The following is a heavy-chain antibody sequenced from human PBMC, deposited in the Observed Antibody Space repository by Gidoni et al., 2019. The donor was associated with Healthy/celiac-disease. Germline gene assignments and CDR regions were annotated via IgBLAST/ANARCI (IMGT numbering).Heavy chain of an antibody. J-gene: IGHJ5*02. CDR1: GYTSTSDG. CDR3: ARDPTLGYCSSTSCPNWFDP. D-gene: IGHD2-2*01. Sequence: QVQLVQSGAEVKKPAASVKISSKASGYTSTSDGTTRVRQAPGQGLEWMGWISAYNGNTNYAQKLQGRVTMTTDTSTSTAYMELRSLRSDDTDVYYCARDPTLGYCSSTSCPNWFDPWGQGTLVTVSS. CDR2: ISAYNGNT. V-gene: IGHV1-18*04.